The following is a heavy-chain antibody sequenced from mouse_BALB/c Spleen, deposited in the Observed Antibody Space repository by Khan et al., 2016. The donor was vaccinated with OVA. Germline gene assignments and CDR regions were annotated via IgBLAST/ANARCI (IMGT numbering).Heavy chain of an antibody. Sequence: LEESGAELVRPGASVNLSCKTSGYIFTSYWIHWVKQRSGQGLEWFARIYPGTNNTYYNEKLKDKVTLTADKSSSTVYMQLSSLKSEDSAVYFCAREEALYYFDYWGQGTTLTVSS. CDR1: GYIFTSYW. CDR3: AREEALYYFDY. J-gene: IGHJ2*01. CDR2: IYPGTNNT. V-gene: IGHV1-76*01. D-gene: IGHD3-2*02.